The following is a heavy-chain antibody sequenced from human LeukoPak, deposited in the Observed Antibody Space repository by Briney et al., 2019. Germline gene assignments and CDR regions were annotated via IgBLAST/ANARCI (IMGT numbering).Heavy chain of an antibody. J-gene: IGHJ6*03. V-gene: IGHV1-2*02. CDR2: INPNSGGT. Sequence: ASVKVSCKASGYTFTGYYMHWVRQAPGQGLEWMGWINPNSGGTNYAQKFQGRVTMTRNTSISTAYMELSSLRSEDTAVYYCARGHQQLPHYYYYYYMDVWGKGTTVTISS. CDR1: GYTFTGYY. CDR3: ARGHQQLPHYYYYYYMDV. D-gene: IGHD6-13*01.